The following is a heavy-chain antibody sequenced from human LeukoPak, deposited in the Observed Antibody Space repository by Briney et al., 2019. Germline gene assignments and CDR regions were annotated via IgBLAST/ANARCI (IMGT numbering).Heavy chain of an antibody. Sequence: SETLSLTCTVSGVSISSSSYYWGGIRQPPGKGREWIGSIYYSGSTYYNPALKSRFTICVDTSKNQFSLKLSSVTAADTAVYYCARNHIVVVTAIPGAFDIWGQGTMVTVSS. V-gene: IGHV4-39*01. CDR3: ARNHIVVVTAIPGAFDI. J-gene: IGHJ3*02. CDR2: IYYSGST. D-gene: IGHD2-21*02. CDR1: GVSISSSSYY.